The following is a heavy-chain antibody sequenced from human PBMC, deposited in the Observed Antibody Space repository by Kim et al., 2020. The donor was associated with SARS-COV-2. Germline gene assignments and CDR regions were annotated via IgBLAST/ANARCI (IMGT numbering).Heavy chain of an antibody. CDR1: GFTFSSYG. CDR2: IWYDGSNK. Sequence: GGSLRLSCAASGFTFSSYGMHWVRQAPGKGLEWVAVIWYDGSNKYYADSVKGRFTISRDNSKNTLYLQMNSLRAEDTAVYYCARETELGQNWFDPWGQGTLVTVSS. CDR3: ARETELGQNWFDP. J-gene: IGHJ5*02. D-gene: IGHD7-27*01. V-gene: IGHV3-33*01.